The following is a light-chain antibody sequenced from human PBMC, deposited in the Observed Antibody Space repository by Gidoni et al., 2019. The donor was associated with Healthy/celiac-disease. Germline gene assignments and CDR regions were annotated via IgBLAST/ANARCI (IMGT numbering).Light chain of an antibody. CDR2: CAS. V-gene: IGKV4-1*01. Sequence: DIVLTQSADSLAVSLGERATINCKSSQSILFNFNNKNYLAWYQQKPRQPPKLLIYCASIRESGVPDRFSGTGSGSDFTLTINSLQAEDVAVYYCQQYYTTPFTFGQGTKVEIK. CDR1: QSILFNFNNKNY. CDR3: QQYYTTPFT. J-gene: IGKJ2*01.